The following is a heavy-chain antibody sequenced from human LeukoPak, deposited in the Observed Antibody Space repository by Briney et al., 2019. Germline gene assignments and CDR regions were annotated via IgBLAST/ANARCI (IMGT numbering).Heavy chain of an antibody. D-gene: IGHD3-3*01. Sequence: GGSLRLSCAASVFTASSTYMSWVRQAPGKGVERVSVIYSGGSIYYADSVQGRFTTSSDNSNNTLYLQMNSLRAEDTAVDYCASVPFGVAYDDYWGQGTLVTVSS. CDR2: IYSGGSI. CDR3: ASVPFGVAYDDY. CDR1: VFTASSTY. V-gene: IGHV3-66*02. J-gene: IGHJ4*02.